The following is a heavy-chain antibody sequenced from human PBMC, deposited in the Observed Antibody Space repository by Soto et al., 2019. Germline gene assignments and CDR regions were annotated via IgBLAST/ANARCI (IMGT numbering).Heavy chain of an antibody. CDR2: FDPEDVEP. J-gene: IGHJ4*02. CDR1: GYTLTELS. D-gene: IGHD5-12*01. V-gene: IGHV1-24*01. CDR3: AGGYSGPRSPPFDY. Sequence: QVQLVQSGAEVKKPGASVKVSCKVSGYTLTELSMHWVRQAPGKGLEWVEGFDPEDVEPIHAQKFQGRVTMTEDTSTDIAYMGLSSLRAEDTAVYYCAGGYSGPRSPPFDYWGQGTLVTVSS.